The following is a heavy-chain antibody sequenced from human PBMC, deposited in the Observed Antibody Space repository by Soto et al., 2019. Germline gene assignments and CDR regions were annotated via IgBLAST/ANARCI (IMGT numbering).Heavy chain of an antibody. CDR2: IKNDGSST. D-gene: IGHD3-3*01. CDR1: GFTFSSAW. J-gene: IGHJ4*02. V-gene: IGHV3-74*01. CDR3: VRENFWRGWD. Sequence: EVQLVESGGGLVQHGGSLRLSCAASGFTFSSAWMHWVRQVPGKGLVWVSRIKNDGSSTNYADSVKGRFTISRDNAKNTLYLQVSSLRVEDTAVYHCVRENFWRGWDWGQGTLVTVSS.